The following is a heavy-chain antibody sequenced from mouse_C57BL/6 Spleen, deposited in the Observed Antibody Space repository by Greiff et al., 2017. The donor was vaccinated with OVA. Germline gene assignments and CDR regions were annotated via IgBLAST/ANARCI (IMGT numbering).Heavy chain of an antibody. J-gene: IGHJ2*01. CDR3: ARGGLGHFDN. CDR1: GFSLTRYG. CDR2: IWSGGST. D-gene: IGHD4-1*01. Sequence: QVQLKQSGPGLVQPSQILSITCTIPGFSLTRYGVHWVRQSPGKGLEWLGVIWSGGSTDYNAAFISRLSISKDNSRSQDFFKINSLQADDTIRYYCARGGLGHFDNWGQGTTLTVSS. V-gene: IGHV2-2*01.